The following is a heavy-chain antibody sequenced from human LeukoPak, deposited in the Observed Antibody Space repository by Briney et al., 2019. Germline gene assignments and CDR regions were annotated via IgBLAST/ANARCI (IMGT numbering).Heavy chain of an antibody. CDR2: IYYSGST. Sequence: SETLSLTCTVSGGSISSYYWSWIRQPPGKGLEWIGYIYYSGSTNYNPSLKSRVTISVDTSKNQFSLKLSSVTAADTAVYYCARLDYYDSSGYLDYWGQGTLVTVSS. CDR1: GGSISSYY. J-gene: IGHJ4*02. D-gene: IGHD3-22*01. CDR3: ARLDYYDSSGYLDY. V-gene: IGHV4-59*01.